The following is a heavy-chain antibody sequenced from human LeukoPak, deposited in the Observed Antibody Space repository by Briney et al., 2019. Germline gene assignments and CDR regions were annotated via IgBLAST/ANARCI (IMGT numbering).Heavy chain of an antibody. CDR1: GYSIRSGHY. V-gene: IGHV4-38-2*02. J-gene: IGHJ6*02. Sequence: SETLSLTCTVSGYSIRSGHYWGWIRQPPGKGLEWIGNIFHSENTYYNPSLKSRVTISLDTSKNHFSLKVSSVTAADTAVYYCARHLRGYGPYYLGGMDVWGQGTTVTVSS. CDR3: ARHLRGYGPYYLGGMDV. CDR2: IFHSENT. D-gene: IGHD2/OR15-2a*01.